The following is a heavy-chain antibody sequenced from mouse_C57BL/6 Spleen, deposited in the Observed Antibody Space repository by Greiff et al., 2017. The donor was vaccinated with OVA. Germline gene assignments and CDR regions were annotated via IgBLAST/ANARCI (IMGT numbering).Heavy chain of an antibody. Sequence: QVQLQQPGAELVKPGASVKMSCKASGYTLTSYWLTWVKQRPGQGLEWIGDIYPGSGSTNYNEKFKSKATLTVDTSSSTAYMQLSSLTSEDSAVYYCARRDYGSSYGVYWGQGTTLTVSS. CDR1: GYTLTSYW. J-gene: IGHJ2*01. D-gene: IGHD1-1*01. CDR2: IYPGSGST. V-gene: IGHV1-55*01. CDR3: ARRDYGSSYGVY.